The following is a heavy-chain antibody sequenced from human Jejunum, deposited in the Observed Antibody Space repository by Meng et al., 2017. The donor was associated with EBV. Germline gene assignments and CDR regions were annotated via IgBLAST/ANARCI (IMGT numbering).Heavy chain of an antibody. CDR1: GVNFRNSA. V-gene: IGHV3-23*01. Sequence: LGFGGGLGLPGGSLRPACAASGVNFRNSAKKWPRQAPGKVGEWVSVISGSAGNTYYADAVKGRFTISRDLSNNTLYLQTNSLRAEDSAIYYCAKLLQYWGQGTLVTVSS. CDR2: ISGSAGNT. D-gene: IGHD4-11*01. CDR3: AKLLQY. J-gene: IGHJ4*02.